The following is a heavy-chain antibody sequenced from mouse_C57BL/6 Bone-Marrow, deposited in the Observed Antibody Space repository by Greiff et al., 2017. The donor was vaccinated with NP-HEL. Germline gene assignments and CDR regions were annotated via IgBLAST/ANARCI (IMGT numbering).Heavy chain of an antibody. CDR3: ARPRDYGNYGYFDV. CDR1: GFTFSDYY. CDR2: ISNGGGST. Sequence: EVKLMESGGGLVQPGGSLKLSCAASGFTFSDYYMSWVRQTPEKRLEWVAYISNGGGSTYYPDTVKGRFTISRDNAKNTLYLQMSRLKSEDTAMYYCARPRDYGNYGYFDVWGTGTTVTVSS. D-gene: IGHD2-1*01. V-gene: IGHV5-12*01. J-gene: IGHJ1*03.